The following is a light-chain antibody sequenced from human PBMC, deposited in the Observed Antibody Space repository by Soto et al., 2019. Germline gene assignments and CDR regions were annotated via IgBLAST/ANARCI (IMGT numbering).Light chain of an antibody. CDR3: HQSHTFPFT. CDR1: QSISTY. CDR2: GAS. Sequence: DIQMTQSPSSLSASVGDRVTITCRASQSISTYLNWYQQKPGKAPKLLIFGASSLQGGVASRFSGSGSGTDFTLTVTNLQPEYFAAYYCHQSHTFPFTFGPGTKVEIK. V-gene: IGKV1-39*01. J-gene: IGKJ3*01.